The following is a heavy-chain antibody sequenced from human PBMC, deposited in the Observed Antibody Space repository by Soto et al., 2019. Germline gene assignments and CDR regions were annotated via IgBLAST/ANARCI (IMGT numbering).Heavy chain of an antibody. CDR2: ISWNSGSI. D-gene: IGHD2-2*01. CDR1: GFTFDDYA. Sequence: EVQLVESGGGLVQPGRSLRLSCAASGFTFDDYAMHWVRQAPGKGLEWVSGISWNSGSIGYADSVKGRFTISRDNAKNSLYRQMNSLRAEDTALYYCAKDPYQLARGWFDPWGQGTLVTVSS. V-gene: IGHV3-9*01. J-gene: IGHJ5*02. CDR3: AKDPYQLARGWFDP.